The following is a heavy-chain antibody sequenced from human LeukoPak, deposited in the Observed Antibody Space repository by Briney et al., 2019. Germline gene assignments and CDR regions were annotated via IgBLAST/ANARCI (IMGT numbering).Heavy chain of an antibody. CDR2: ISSSSYI. CDR1: GFTFSSYS. CDR3: ARVWELRYYGMDV. J-gene: IGHJ6*02. D-gene: IGHD1-26*01. Sequence: PGGSLRLSCAASGFTFSSYSMNWVGQAPGKGLEWVSSISSSSYIYYADSVKGRFTISRDNAKNSLYLQMNSLRAEDTAVYYCARVWELRYYGMDVWGQGTTVTVSS. V-gene: IGHV3-21*01.